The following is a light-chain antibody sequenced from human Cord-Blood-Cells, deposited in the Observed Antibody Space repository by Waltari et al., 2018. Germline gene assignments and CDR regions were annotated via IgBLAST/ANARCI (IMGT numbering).Light chain of an antibody. Sequence: DIQMTQSPSSLSASVGDRVTITCRASQSISSYLNWYQQKPVKAPKLLIYAASSLQSGVPSRFSGSGSGTDFTLTISSLQPEDFATYYCQQSCSTPPTFGGGTKVEIK. J-gene: IGKJ4*01. CDR2: AAS. CDR3: QQSCSTPPT. CDR1: QSISSY. V-gene: IGKV1-39*01.